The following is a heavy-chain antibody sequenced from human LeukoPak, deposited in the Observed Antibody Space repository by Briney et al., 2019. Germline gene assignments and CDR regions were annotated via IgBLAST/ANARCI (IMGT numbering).Heavy chain of an antibody. CDR2: IYYDGRT. Sequence: PSGTLSVSCAVSGGSISSDNWWSWVRQPPGKGLEWIGEIYYDGRTNYNPSLKSRVTISMDKSKKQLSLKLTSVTAADTALYYCAKDPLDGVETLDCWGQGTLVTVSS. CDR1: GGSISSDNW. CDR3: AKDPLDGVETLDC. V-gene: IGHV4-4*02. J-gene: IGHJ4*02. D-gene: IGHD2-8*01.